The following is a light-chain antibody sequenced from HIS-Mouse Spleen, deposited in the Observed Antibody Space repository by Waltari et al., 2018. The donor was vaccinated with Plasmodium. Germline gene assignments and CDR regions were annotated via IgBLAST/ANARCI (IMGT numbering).Light chain of an antibody. CDR2: AAS. V-gene: IGKV1-8*01. J-gene: IGKJ4*01. Sequence: AIRMTQSPSSLSASTGARVTITCRASQGISSYLAWYQQKPGKAPKLLIYAASTFQSGVPSRFSGSGSGTDFTLTISCLQSEDFATYYCQQYYSYPLTFGGGTKVEIK. CDR3: QQYYSYPLT. CDR1: QGISSY.